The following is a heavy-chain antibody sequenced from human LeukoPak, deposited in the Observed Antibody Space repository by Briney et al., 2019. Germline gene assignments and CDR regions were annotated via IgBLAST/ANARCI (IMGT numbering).Heavy chain of an antibody. Sequence: SETLSLTCSVSGGSISSCTYSWGWIRQPPGKGLEWIGSFSCSGSTYYNPSLKSRVTISVDTSKSQFSLYMDSVTAADTAVYYCARGGDSSGYEGRFDPWGQGTLVTVSS. CDR2: FSCSGST. J-gene: IGHJ5*02. CDR1: GGSISSCTYS. D-gene: IGHD3-22*01. V-gene: IGHV4-39*07. CDR3: ARGGDSSGYEGRFDP.